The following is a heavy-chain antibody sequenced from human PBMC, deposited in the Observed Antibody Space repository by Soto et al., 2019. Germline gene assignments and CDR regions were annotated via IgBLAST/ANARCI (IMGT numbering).Heavy chain of an antibody. CDR3: ARGSARNTIFGVVIYDFDY. CDR2: IYYTGST. V-gene: IGHV4-59*01. CDR1: GGSISPYY. J-gene: IGHJ4*02. D-gene: IGHD3-3*01. Sequence: SETLSLTCTVSGGSISPYYWGWIRQPPGKGPEWIGYIYYTGSTNYNPSLKSRVTISLDTSKSQFSLKVSSVTAADTAVYYCARGSARNTIFGVVIYDFDYWGQGNLVTVSS.